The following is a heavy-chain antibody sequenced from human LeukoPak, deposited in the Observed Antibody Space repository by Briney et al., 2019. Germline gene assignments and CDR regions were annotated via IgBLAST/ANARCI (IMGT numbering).Heavy chain of an antibody. J-gene: IGHJ4*02. Sequence: SQTLSLTCTVSGGSISSGDYYWSWIRQPPGKGLEWIGYIYYSGSTYYNPSLKSRVTISVDKSKNQFSLKLSSVTAADTAVYYCARDLGKRDKTYDDSSGYYIIWGQGTLVTVSS. V-gene: IGHV4-30-4*08. CDR1: GGSISSGDYY. CDR2: IYYSGST. D-gene: IGHD3-22*01. CDR3: ARDLGKRDKTYDDSSGYYII.